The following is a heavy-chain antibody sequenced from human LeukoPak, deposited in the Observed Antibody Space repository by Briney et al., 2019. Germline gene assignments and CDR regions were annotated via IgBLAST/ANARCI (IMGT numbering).Heavy chain of an antibody. D-gene: IGHD6-13*01. V-gene: IGHV4-61*02. CDR1: GGSISSGSYY. J-gene: IGHJ3*02. CDR2: IYTSGST. CDR3: ARVPTYEIAAARVGYAFDI. Sequence: SETLSLTCTVSGGSISSGSYYWSWIRQPAGKGLEWIGRIYTSGSTNYNPSLKSRVTISVDTSKNQLSLKLSSVTAADTAVYYCARVPTYEIAAARVGYAFDIWGQGTMVTVSS.